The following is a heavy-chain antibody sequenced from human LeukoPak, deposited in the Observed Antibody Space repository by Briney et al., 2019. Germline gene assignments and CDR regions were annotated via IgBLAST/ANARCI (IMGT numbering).Heavy chain of an antibody. V-gene: IGHV1-46*01. J-gene: IGHJ4*02. CDR1: GYTFTSYY. D-gene: IGHD3-3*01. CDR3: ARAYYYTANY. Sequence: GASVKVSCKASGYTFTSYYIHWVRQAPGQGLEWMGIINPFNGDTTYAQRFQGRLTLTSDTSTSTVDVELTSLRSDDTAVYYCARAYYYTANYWGQGTLVTVSS. CDR2: INPFNGDT.